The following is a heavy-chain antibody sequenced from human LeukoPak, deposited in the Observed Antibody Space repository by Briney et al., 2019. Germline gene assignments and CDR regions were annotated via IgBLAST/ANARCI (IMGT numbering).Heavy chain of an antibody. CDR3: ARDPGYSSGWFDP. V-gene: IGHV4-30-2*01. CDR1: GGSFSSGGYY. D-gene: IGHD6-19*01. J-gene: IGHJ5*02. CDR2: IYHSGIT. Sequence: SQTLSLTCTVSGGSFSSGGYYWSWIRQPPGKGLEWIGYIYHSGITSYNPSLKSRVTISVDRSKNQFSLKLTSVTAVDTAVYYCARDPGYSSGWFDPWGQGTLVTVSS.